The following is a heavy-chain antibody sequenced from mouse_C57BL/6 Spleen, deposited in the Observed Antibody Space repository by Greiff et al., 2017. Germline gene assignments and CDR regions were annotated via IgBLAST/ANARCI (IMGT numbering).Heavy chain of an antibody. J-gene: IGHJ2*01. Sequence: VQLKESGAELVRPGASVKLSCTASGFNIKDDYMHWVKQRPEQGLEWIGWIYPENGDTEYASKFQGKATITADTSSNTAYLQLSSLTSEDTAVYYCTTSTTVVANFDYWGQGTTLTVSS. CDR2: IYPENGDT. D-gene: IGHD1-1*01. CDR1: GFNIKDDY. CDR3: TTSTTVVANFDY. V-gene: IGHV14-4*01.